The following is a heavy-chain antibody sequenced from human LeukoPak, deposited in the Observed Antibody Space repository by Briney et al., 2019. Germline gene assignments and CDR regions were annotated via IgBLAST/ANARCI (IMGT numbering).Heavy chain of an antibody. J-gene: IGHJ4*02. CDR1: GYTFTSYG. CDR3: ARGGLYCSSTSCYGIEY. D-gene: IGHD2-2*01. Sequence: GASVKVSCKAAGYTFTSYGISWVRQAPGQGLEWMGWISAYNGNTNYAQKLQGRVTMTTDTYTSKVYMELRSLRSDDTAVYYCARGGLYCSSTSCYGIEYWGQGTLVTVSS. CDR2: ISAYNGNT. V-gene: IGHV1-18*04.